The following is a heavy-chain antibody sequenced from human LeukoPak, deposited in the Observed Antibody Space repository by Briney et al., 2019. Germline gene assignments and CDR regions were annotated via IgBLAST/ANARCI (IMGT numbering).Heavy chain of an antibody. Sequence: QTGGSLRLSCTASDLTVSNSYMSWVRQAPGKGLEWVSVIYSGGSTYYADSVKGRFTISRDKSKNTLYLQMNSLRAEDTAVYYCARHEWFDPWGQGTLVTVSS. CDR2: IYSGGST. CDR1: DLTVSNSY. CDR3: ARHEWFDP. J-gene: IGHJ5*02. V-gene: IGHV3-53*01.